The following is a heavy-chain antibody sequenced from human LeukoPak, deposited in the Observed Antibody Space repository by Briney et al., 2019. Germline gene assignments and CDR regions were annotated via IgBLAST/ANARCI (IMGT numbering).Heavy chain of an antibody. D-gene: IGHD3-10*01. CDR3: AKGGYYGSGSYNDY. J-gene: IGHJ4*02. Sequence: GGSLRLSCEASGFTFSNSAMSWVRQAPGKGLEWVSGISASGHYTYNADSAKGRFTISRDNSKNTLYLQMNSLRAEDTAVYYCAKGGYYGSGSYNDYWGQGTLVTVSS. V-gene: IGHV3-23*01. CDR1: GFTFSNSA. CDR2: ISASGHYT.